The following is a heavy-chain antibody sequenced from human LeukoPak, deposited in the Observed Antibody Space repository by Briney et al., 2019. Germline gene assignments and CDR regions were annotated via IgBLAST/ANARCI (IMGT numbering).Heavy chain of an antibody. CDR1: GFTFSSYS. CDR3: ARVLGGYSYGYLGYYFDY. Sequence: GGSLRLSCAASGFTFSSYSMNWVRQAPGKGLEWVSSISSSSSYIYYADSVKGRFTISRDNAKNSLYLQMSSLRAEDTAVYYCARVLGGYSYGYLGYYFDYWGQGTLVTVSS. V-gene: IGHV3-21*01. CDR2: ISSSSSYI. J-gene: IGHJ4*02. D-gene: IGHD5-18*01.